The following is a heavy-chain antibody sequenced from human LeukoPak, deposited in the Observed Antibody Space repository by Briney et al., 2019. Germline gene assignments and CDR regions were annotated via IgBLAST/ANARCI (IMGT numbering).Heavy chain of an antibody. CDR1: GGSISSYY. CDR3: ARHSPGYCSGGSCYPSPYYFDY. V-gene: IGHV4-59*08. J-gene: IGHJ4*02. D-gene: IGHD2-15*01. CDR2: IYYSGST. Sequence: SETLSLTCTVSGGSISSYYWSWIRQPPGKGLEWIGYIYYSGSTNYNPSLKSRVTISVDTSKNQFSLKLSSVTAADTAVYYCARHSPGYCSGGSCYPSPYYFDYWGQGTLVTVSS.